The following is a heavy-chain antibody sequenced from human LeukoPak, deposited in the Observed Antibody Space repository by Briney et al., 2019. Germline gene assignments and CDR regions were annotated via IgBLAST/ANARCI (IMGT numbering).Heavy chain of an antibody. J-gene: IGHJ5*02. CDR3: ARAYYANWFDT. D-gene: IGHD3-22*01. CDR1: GFTFNSYA. CDR2: ISYDGSNK. Sequence: PGGSLRLSCAASGFTFNSYAMHWVRQAPGKGLEWVTLISYDGSNKYYADSVKGRFTISRDNSKNTLFLQMNSLRDEDTALYYCARAYYANWFDTWGQGTLVTVSS. V-gene: IGHV3-30*04.